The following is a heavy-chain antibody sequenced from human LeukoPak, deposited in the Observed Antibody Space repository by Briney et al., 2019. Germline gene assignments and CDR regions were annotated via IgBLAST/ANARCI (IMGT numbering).Heavy chain of an antibody. CDR2: VKPDGSEK. CDR1: GFVFSASY. V-gene: IGHV3-7*01. J-gene: IGHJ5*01. CDR3: VRGGTYWTVS. Sequence: GGSLSLSCAASGFVFSASYMSWVRKAPGKGLEWVATVKPDGSEKYHVDSVSGRFTISRDNTNDSLFLQMNSLRVDDTAVYYCVRGGTYWTVSWGQGTLVDVS.